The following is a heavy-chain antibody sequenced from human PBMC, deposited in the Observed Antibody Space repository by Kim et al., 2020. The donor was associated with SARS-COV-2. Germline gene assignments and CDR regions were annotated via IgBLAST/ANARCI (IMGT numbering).Heavy chain of an antibody. CDR2: IYYSGST. V-gene: IGHV4-61*01. Sequence: SETLSLTCTVSGGSVSSGSYYWSWIRQPPGKGLEWIGYIYYSGSTNYNPSLKSRVTISVDTSKNQFSLKLSSVTAADTAVYYCARLAIVVVPDGNYYYYGMDVWGQGTTVTVSS. J-gene: IGHJ6*02. CDR3: ARLAIVVVPDGNYYYYGMDV. D-gene: IGHD2-2*03. CDR1: GGSVSSGSYY.